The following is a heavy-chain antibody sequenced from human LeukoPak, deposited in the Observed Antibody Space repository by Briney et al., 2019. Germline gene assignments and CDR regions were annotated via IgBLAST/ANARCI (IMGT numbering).Heavy chain of an antibody. CDR3: ARYYYDSSGYKLDY. Sequence: SETLSLTCTVSGGSISSYYWSWIRQPPGEGLEWIGYIYYSGSTNYNPSLKSRVTISVDTSKNQFSLKLSSVTAADTAVYYCARYYYDSSGYKLDYWGQGTLVTVSS. J-gene: IGHJ4*02. V-gene: IGHV4-59*08. D-gene: IGHD3-22*01. CDR2: IYYSGST. CDR1: GGSISSYY.